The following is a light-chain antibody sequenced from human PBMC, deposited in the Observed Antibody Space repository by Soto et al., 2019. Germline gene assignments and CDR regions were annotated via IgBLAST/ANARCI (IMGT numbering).Light chain of an antibody. J-gene: IGKJ2*01. V-gene: IGKV3D-15*01. Sequence: EIVMTQSPATLSVSPGERATLSCRASQSVSSNVAWYQQKPGQAPRLLIYGASIRATGIPARFSGSGSGTECTLTISSLQSEDFAVYYCQQYNNWPPMYTFGQGTKLEIK. CDR1: QSVSSN. CDR2: GAS. CDR3: QQYNNWPPMYT.